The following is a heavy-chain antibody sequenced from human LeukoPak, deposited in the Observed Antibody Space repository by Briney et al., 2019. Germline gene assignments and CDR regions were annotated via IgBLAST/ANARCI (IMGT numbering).Heavy chain of an antibody. CDR1: GGTFSSYA. J-gene: IGHJ6*02. CDR2: IIPIFGTA. Sequence: SVKVSCKASGGTFSSYAISWVRQAPGQGLEWMGGIIPIFGTANYAQKFQGRVTITADESTSIAYMELSSLRSEDTAVYYCARDQGYCGGDCSTYYYYGMDVWGQGTTVTVSS. CDR3: ARDQGYCGGDCSTYYYYGMDV. V-gene: IGHV1-69*13. D-gene: IGHD2-21*02.